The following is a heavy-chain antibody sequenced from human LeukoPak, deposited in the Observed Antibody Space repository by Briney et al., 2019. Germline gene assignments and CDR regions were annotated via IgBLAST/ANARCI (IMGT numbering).Heavy chain of an antibody. CDR1: GGSLGRSNTY. CDR2: ILHSGYT. J-gene: IGHJ6*03. D-gene: IGHD2-21*01. Sequence: SDTRSLTCTVSGGSLGRSNTYWGWIRQTPGKGLEWLGTILHSGYTYNNPSLKSRVTMSVDSSKNQFSLSLSSVTAADTAVYFCARHRGGGGYHYMDVWGKGTTVIVSS. CDR3: ARHRGGGGYHYMDV. V-gene: IGHV4-39*01.